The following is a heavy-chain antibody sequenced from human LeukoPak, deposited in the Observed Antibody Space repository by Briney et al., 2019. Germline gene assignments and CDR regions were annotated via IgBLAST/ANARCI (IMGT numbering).Heavy chain of an antibody. CDR1: GFTFSSYS. V-gene: IGHV3-21*04. CDR2: ISSSSSYI. Sequence: GGSLRLSCAASGFTFSSYSMSWVRQAPGKGLEWVSSISSSSSYIYYADSVKGRFTISRDNAKNSLYLQMNSLRAEDTDVYCSARDEADIVVVVAARRYGMDVWGQGTTVTVSS. D-gene: IGHD2-15*01. J-gene: IGHJ6*02. CDR3: ARDEADIVVVVAARRYGMDV.